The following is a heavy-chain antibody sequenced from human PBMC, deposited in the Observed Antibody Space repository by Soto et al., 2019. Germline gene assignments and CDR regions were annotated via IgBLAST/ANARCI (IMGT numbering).Heavy chain of an antibody. CDR2: TYYRSKWYN. CDR3: ARDWPITIFGVVTLYYFDY. D-gene: IGHD3-3*01. CDR1: GDSVSSNSAA. J-gene: IGHJ4*02. V-gene: IGHV6-1*01. Sequence: SQTLSLTCAISGDSVSSNSAAWNWIRQSPSRGLEWLGRTYYRSKWYNDYAVSVKSRITINPDPSKNQFSLQLNSVTPEDTAVYYCARDWPITIFGVVTLYYFDYWGQGTLVTVSS.